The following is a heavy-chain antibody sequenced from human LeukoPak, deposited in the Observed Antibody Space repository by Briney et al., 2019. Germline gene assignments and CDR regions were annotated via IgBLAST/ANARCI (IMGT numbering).Heavy chain of an antibody. CDR2: IYTSGST. Sequence: SETLSLTCTVSGGSISSYYWSWIRQPAGKGLEWIGRIYTSGSTNYNPSLKSRVTISVDTSKNQFSLKLSSVTAADTAVYYCARSRYCSGGSCYFDYWGQGTLVTVSS. V-gene: IGHV4-4*07. J-gene: IGHJ4*02. CDR3: ARSRYCSGGSCYFDY. D-gene: IGHD2-15*01. CDR1: GGSISSYY.